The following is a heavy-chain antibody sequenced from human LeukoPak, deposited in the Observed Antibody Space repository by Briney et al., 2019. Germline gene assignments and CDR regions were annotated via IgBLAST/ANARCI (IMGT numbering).Heavy chain of an antibody. CDR3: ASGGYSSGWPYYYYGMDV. V-gene: IGHV4-34*01. Sequence: SETLSLTCAVYGGSFSGYYWSWIRQPPGKGLEWIGEINHSGSTNYNPSLKSRVTISVDTSKNQFSLKLSSVTAADTAVYYCASGGYSSGWPYYYYGMDVWGQGTTVTVSS. D-gene: IGHD6-19*01. J-gene: IGHJ6*02. CDR2: INHSGST. CDR1: GGSFSGYY.